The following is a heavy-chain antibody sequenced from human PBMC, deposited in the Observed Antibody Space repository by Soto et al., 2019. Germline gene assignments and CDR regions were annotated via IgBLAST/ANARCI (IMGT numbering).Heavy chain of an antibody. CDR3: ARLNFYFDY. Sequence: SETLSLTCTVSGGSVSSGSYYWSWIRQPPGKGLEWIGYIYYSGSTNYNPSLKSRVTISVDTSKNQFSLKLSSVTAADTAVYYCARLNFYFDYWGQGTLVTVSS. J-gene: IGHJ4*02. D-gene: IGHD1-7*01. CDR2: IYYSGST. CDR1: GGSVSSGSYY. V-gene: IGHV4-61*01.